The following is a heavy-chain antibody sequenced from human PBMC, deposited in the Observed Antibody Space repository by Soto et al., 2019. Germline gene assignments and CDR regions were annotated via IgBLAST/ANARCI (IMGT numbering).Heavy chain of an antibody. Sequence: ESGGGLVKPGGSLRLSCAASGFTFSNAWMNWVRQAPGKGLEWVGRIKSKTDGGTTDYAAPVKGRFTISRDDSKNTLYLQMNSLKTEDTAVYYCTTDLGELSARRYYYYGMDVWGQGTTVTVSS. D-gene: IGHD6-6*01. CDR3: TTDLGELSARRYYYYGMDV. J-gene: IGHJ6*02. V-gene: IGHV3-15*07. CDR1: GFTFSNAW. CDR2: IKSKTDGGTT.